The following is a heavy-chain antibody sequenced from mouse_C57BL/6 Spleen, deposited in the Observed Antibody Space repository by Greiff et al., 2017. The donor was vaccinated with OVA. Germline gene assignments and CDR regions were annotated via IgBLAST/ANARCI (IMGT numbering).Heavy chain of an antibody. D-gene: IGHD1-1*01. CDR3: ARWYYGSEYYFDY. V-gene: IGHV1-82*01. Sequence: VKLQESGPELVKPGASVKISCKASGYAFSSSWMNWVKQRPGKGLEWIGRIYPGDGDTNYNGKFKGKATLTADKSSSTAYMQLSSLTSEDSAVYFCARWYYGSEYYFDYWGQGTTLTVSS. CDR2: IYPGDGDT. J-gene: IGHJ2*01. CDR1: GYAFSSSW.